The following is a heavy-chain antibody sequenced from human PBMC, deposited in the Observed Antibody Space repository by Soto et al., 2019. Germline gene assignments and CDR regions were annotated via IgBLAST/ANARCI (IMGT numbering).Heavy chain of an antibody. Sequence: ASVKVSCKXSGYSFTGYYMHWVRQAPGQGLEWMGWINPNSGGTNYAQKFQGRVTMTRDTSISTAYMELSRLRSDDTAVYYCARDALLPPNWFDPWGQGTLVTVSS. J-gene: IGHJ5*02. D-gene: IGHD2-15*01. CDR2: INPNSGGT. CDR3: ARDALLPPNWFDP. CDR1: GYSFTGYY. V-gene: IGHV1-2*02.